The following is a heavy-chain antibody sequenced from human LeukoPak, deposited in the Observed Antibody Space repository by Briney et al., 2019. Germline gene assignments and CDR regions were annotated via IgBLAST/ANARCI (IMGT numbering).Heavy chain of an antibody. J-gene: IGHJ4*02. V-gene: IGHV3-11*04. CDR2: ISSSSSTI. CDR3: XXXXLXGLQXIYFDF. CDR1: GFTFSDYY. Sequence: PGGSLRHSCAASGFTFSDYYMSWIRQAPGKGLEWVSYISSSSSTIYYADSVKGRFTISRDNAKDSLNLQMNSLRAEDPAVYYSXXXXLXGLQXIYFDFWGQGTLVSVSS. D-gene: IGHD4-11*01.